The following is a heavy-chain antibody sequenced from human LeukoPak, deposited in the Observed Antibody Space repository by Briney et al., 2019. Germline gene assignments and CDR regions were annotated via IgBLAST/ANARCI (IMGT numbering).Heavy chain of an antibody. CDR3: ARVGPTAY. CDR1: GDSISSGSYY. CDR2: IYYSGST. Sequence: ASETPSLTCTVSGDSISSGSYYWGWIRQPPGKGLEWIGSIYYSGSTYYNPSLKSRVTISVDTSKNQFSLKLSSVTAADTAVYYCARVGPTAYWGQGTLVIVSS. D-gene: IGHD1-26*01. J-gene: IGHJ4*02. V-gene: IGHV4-39*01.